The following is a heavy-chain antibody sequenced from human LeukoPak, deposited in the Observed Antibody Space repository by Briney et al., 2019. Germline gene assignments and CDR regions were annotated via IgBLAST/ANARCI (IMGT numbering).Heavy chain of an antibody. Sequence: SETLSLTCTVSGGSISSYYWSWIRQPPGKGLEWIGHIYYTGSTNYNPSLKSRVTISVDTSKNQFSLKLSSVTAADTAVFYCARTRGYYESSGFDYWGQGTLVTVSS. V-gene: IGHV4-59*01. CDR3: ARTRGYYESSGFDY. D-gene: IGHD3-22*01. J-gene: IGHJ4*02. CDR2: IYYTGST. CDR1: GGSISSYY.